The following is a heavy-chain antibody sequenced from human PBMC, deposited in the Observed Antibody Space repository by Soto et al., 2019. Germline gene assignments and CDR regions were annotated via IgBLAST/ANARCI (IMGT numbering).Heavy chain of an antibody. J-gene: IGHJ4*02. CDR3: AKEEWFGESRGPKY. V-gene: IGHV3-23*01. Sequence: EVQLLESGGGLVQPGGSLRLSCAASGFTFSSYAMTWVRQAPGKGLEWVSGASGSGTTTYYADSVKGRFTISRDNSKNTLHLQMNSLRAEDTAVYYCAKEEWFGESRGPKYRGQGTLVTVSS. D-gene: IGHD3-10*01. CDR1: GFTFSSYA. CDR2: ASGSGTTT.